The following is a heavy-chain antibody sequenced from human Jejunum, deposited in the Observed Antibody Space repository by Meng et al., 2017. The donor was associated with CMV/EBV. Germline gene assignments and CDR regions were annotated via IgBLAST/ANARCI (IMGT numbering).Heavy chain of an antibody. CDR1: GDSISNYF. D-gene: IGHD3-22*01. CDR3: ARGESRGYYYFDY. CDR2: ISPSGNI. Sequence: LQESDPGLVRPSEPLSLTCTVSGDSISNYFWSWIRQPAGKKLEWIGRISPSGNINYIPSLKGRVTMSLDTSNNQIFLNLTSVTAADTALYYCARGESRGYYYFDYWGQGILVTVSS. J-gene: IGHJ4*02. V-gene: IGHV4-4*07.